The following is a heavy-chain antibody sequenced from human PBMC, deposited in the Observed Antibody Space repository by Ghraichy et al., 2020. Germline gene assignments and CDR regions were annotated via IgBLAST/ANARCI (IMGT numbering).Heavy chain of an antibody. Sequence: SETLSLTYTVSGGSISGYYWSWIRQPAGKGLEWIGRIHTSGTTNYNPSLKSRIAMSVDTPNNQFSLKLNSVTAADTAVYYCAETGDGSGWYYFGYWGQGTLVTVSS. CDR3: AETGDGSGWYYFGY. CDR2: IHTSGTT. D-gene: IGHD6-19*01. CDR1: GGSISGYY. V-gene: IGHV4-4*07. J-gene: IGHJ4*02.